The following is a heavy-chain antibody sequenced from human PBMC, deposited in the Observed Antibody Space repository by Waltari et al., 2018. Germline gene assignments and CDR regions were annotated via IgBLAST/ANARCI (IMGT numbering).Heavy chain of an antibody. V-gene: IGHV1-2*06. CDR3: ARGERYDFWSGYYWDY. Sequence: QVQLVQSGAEVKKPGASVKVSCKASGYTFTGYYMHWVRQAPGQGLEWMGRINPNSGGTNYAQKFQGRVTMTRDTSISTAYMELSSVTAADTAVYYCARGERYDFWSGYYWDYWGQGTLVTVSS. D-gene: IGHD3-3*01. J-gene: IGHJ4*02. CDR1: GYTFTGYY. CDR2: INPNSGGT.